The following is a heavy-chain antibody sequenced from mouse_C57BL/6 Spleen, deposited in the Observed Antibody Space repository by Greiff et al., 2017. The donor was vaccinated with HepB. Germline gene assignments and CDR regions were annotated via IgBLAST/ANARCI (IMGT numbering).Heavy chain of an antibody. CDR3: TTDYDHFDY. D-gene: IGHD2-4*01. CDR1: GFTFSNYW. CDR2: IRLKSDNYAT. Sequence: EVKLVESGGGLVQPGGSMKLSCVASGFTFSNYWMNWVRQSPEKGLEWVAQIRLKSDNYATHYAESVKGRFTISRDDSKSSVYLQMNNLRAEDTGIYYCTTDYDHFDYWGQGTTLTVSS. V-gene: IGHV6-3*01. J-gene: IGHJ2*01.